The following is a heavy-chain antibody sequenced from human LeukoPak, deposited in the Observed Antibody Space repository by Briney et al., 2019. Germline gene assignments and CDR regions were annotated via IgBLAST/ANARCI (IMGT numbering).Heavy chain of an antibody. CDR3: ARDSLVGYSYAKTDY. CDR2: ISAYNGNT. D-gene: IGHD5-18*01. V-gene: IGHV1-18*01. J-gene: IGHJ4*02. Sequence: GASVKVSCKACGYTFTNYGITWVRQAPGQGLEWMGWISAYNGNTNYAQNLQGRVTTTTDTSTSTAYMELRSLRSDDTAVYYCARDSLVGYSYAKTDYWGQGTLVTVSS. CDR1: GYTFTNYG.